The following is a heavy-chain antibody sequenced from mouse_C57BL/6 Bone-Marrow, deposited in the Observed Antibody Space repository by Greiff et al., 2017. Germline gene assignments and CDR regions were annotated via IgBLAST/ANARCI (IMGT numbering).Heavy chain of an antibody. D-gene: IGHD1-1*01. CDR3: ARDRYYGRRDWYCDV. CDR2: IDPSDSET. J-gene: IGHJ1*03. CDR1: GYTFTSYW. Sequence: QVQLQQPGAELVRPGSSVKLSCKASGYTFTSYWMHWVKQRPIQGLEWIGNIDPSDSETHYNQKFKDKATLTVDKSSSTAYMQLSSLTSEDTAVYYCARDRYYGRRDWYCDVWGTGTTVTVSS. V-gene: IGHV1-52*01.